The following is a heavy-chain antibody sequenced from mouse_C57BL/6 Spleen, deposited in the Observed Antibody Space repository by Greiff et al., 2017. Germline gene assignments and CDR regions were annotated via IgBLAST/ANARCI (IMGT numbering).Heavy chain of an antibody. CDR2: ICPSDGST. CDR1: GYTFTSYD. V-gene: IGHV1-85*01. Sequence: VQLQQSGPELVKPGASVKLSCTASGYTFTSYDINWVKQRPDQGLEWIGRICPSDGSTKYPEKFKGQDTLTIDKASSTAYLEHLSLTSEDSAVYFCARSRNDCSSWDFDVWGTGTTVTVSS. CDR3: ARSRNDCSSWDFDV. J-gene: IGHJ1*03. D-gene: IGHD2-4*01.